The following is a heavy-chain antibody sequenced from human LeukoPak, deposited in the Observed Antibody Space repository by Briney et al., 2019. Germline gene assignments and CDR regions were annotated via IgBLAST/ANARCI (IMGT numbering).Heavy chain of an antibody. Sequence: GGSLRLSCAASGFTFSNAWMSWVRQAPGKGLEWVGRIKSKTDGGTTDYAAPVKGTFTISRDDSKNTLYLQMNSLKTEDTAVYYCTTDYSSGWYSPPSIDYWGQGTLVTVSS. J-gene: IGHJ4*02. CDR3: TTDYSSGWYSPPSIDY. V-gene: IGHV3-15*01. CDR2: IKSKTDGGTT. D-gene: IGHD6-19*01. CDR1: GFTFSNAW.